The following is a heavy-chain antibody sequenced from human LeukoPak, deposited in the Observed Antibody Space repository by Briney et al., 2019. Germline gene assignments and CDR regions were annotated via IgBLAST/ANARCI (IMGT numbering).Heavy chain of an antibody. CDR1: GFTFSSYG. CDR2: IWYDGSNK. Sequence: GGSLRLSCAASGFTFSSYGMLWVRQAPGKGLEWVAVIWYDGSNKYYADSVKGRFTISRDNSKNTLYLQMNSLRAEQTAVYYCERDRERLVHWYFDLWGRGTLVTVSS. CDR3: ERDRERLVHWYFDL. D-gene: IGHD6-19*01. V-gene: IGHV3-33*01. J-gene: IGHJ2*01.